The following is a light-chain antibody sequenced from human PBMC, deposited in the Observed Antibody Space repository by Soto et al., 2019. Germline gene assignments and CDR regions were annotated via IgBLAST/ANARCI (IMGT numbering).Light chain of an antibody. J-gene: IGKJ1*01. CDR3: QKYYSSPLT. CDR2: WAS. Sequence: DIVMTQSPDSLAVSLGERATINCKSSQTVLFTSNYKNSIAWYQQQPGQPPKLLIYWASMRKSGVPDRFSGSGSGTDFTLTISSLQAEDGAVYYCQKYYSSPLTFGQGTKIEIK. V-gene: IGKV4-1*01. CDR1: QTVLFTSNYKNS.